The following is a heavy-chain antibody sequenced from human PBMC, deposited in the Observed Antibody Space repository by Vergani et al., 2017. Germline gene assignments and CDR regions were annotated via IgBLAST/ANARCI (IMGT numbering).Heavy chain of an antibody. CDR1: GGSVSSGSYY. Sequence: QVQLQESGPGLVKPSETLSLTCTVSGGSVSSGSYYWSWIRQPAGKGLGWIGYIYYSGSTYYNPSLKSRVTISVDTSKNPFSLKLSSVTAADTAVYYCARHSITIFGVVIIPFDYWGQGTLVTVSS. D-gene: IGHD3-3*01. J-gene: IGHJ4*02. CDR3: ARHSITIFGVVIIPFDY. V-gene: IGHV4-61*10. CDR2: IYYSGST.